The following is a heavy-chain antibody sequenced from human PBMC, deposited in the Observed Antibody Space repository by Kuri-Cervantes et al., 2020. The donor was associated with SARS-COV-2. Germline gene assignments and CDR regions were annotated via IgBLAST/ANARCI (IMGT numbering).Heavy chain of an antibody. Sequence: GGSLRLSCAASGFTFSSYAMHWVRQAPGKGLEWVAVISYDGSNKYYADSVKGRFTISRDNSKNTLYLQMNSLRAEDMAVYYCARQGGRAIYFDYWGQGTLVTVSS. J-gene: IGHJ4*02. CDR1: GFTFSSYA. CDR3: ARQGGRAIYFDY. V-gene: IGHV3-30-3*01. D-gene: IGHD6-25*01. CDR2: ISYDGSNK.